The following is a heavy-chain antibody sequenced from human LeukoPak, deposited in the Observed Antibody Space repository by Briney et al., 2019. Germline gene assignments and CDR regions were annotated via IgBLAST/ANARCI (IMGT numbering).Heavy chain of an antibody. CDR3: ARADCSSSTCYLRRSWFDP. CDR1: GFTFSSYN. J-gene: IGHJ5*02. CDR2: ISTSDSYI. D-gene: IGHD2-2*01. V-gene: IGHV3-21*01. Sequence: PGGSLRLSCAASGFTFSSYNMNWVRQAPGKGLEWVSSISTSDSYIYYADSVKGRFTISRDNAKNSLYLQMNSLRAEDTAVYYCARADCSSSTCYLRRSWFDPWGQGTLVTVSS.